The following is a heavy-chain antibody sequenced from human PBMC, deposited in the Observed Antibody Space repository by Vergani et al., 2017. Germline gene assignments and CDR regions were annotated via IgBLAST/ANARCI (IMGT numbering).Heavy chain of an antibody. CDR3: ARGPTPPYYYGSGSHSLDY. J-gene: IGHJ4*02. Sequence: QVQLQESGPGLVKPSETLSLTCTVSGGSISSYYWSWIRQPAGKGLEWIGYIYYSGSTYYNQSLKSRVTISVDTSKNQFSLKLSSVTAADTAVYYCARGPTPPYYYGSGSHSLDYWSQGTLVTVSS. CDR2: IYYSGST. CDR1: GGSISSYY. V-gene: IGHV4-59*06. D-gene: IGHD3-10*01.